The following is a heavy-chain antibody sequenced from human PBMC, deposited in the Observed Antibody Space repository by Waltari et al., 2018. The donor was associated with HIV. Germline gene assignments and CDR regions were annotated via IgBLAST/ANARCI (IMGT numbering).Heavy chain of an antibody. V-gene: IGHV1-69*01. D-gene: IGHD5-18*01. Sequence: QVQPVQSGAAVKKPGSSVKVSCKASGGTFSNSAINWVRQAPGQGLEWMGGIIPIFGSPNYAQKFQGRATITADESTSTVYMKLSSLRSEDTAVYYCASASRDTAMGAFDIWGQGTMVTVSS. CDR1: GGTFSNSA. J-gene: IGHJ3*02. CDR2: IIPIFGSP. CDR3: ASASRDTAMGAFDI.